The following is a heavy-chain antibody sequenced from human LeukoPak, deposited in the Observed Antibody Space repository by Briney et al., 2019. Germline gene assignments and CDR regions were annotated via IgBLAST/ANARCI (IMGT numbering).Heavy chain of an antibody. CDR1: GFTVSSNY. D-gene: IGHD1-14*01. Sequence: GGSLRPSCAASGFTVSSNYMSWVRQAPGKGLEWVSVIYSGGSTYYADSVKGRFTISRDNSKNTLYLQMNSLRAEDTAVYYCARDPTNRLRPGGMDVWGQGTTVTVSS. J-gene: IGHJ6*02. CDR2: IYSGGST. V-gene: IGHV3-66*01. CDR3: ARDPTNRLRPGGMDV.